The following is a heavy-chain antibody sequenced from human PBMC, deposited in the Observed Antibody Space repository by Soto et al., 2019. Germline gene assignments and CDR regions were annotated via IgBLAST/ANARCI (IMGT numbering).Heavy chain of an antibody. D-gene: IGHD1-26*01. J-gene: IGHJ4*02. CDR1: GFTFSIYS. Sequence: GGSLRLSCAASGFTFSIYSMNWVRQAPGKGPEWVSSISSSSSYIYYADSVKGRFTISRDNAKNSLYLQMNSLRGEDTAVYYCAREGVGTTRSYWGQGTLVTVS. V-gene: IGHV3-21*06. CDR3: AREGVGTTRSY. CDR2: ISSSSSYI.